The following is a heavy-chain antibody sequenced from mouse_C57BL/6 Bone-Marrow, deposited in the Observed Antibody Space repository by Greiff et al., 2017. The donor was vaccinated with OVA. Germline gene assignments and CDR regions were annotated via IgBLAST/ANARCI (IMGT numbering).Heavy chain of an antibody. Sequence: QVHVKQSGAELARPGASVKLSCKASGYTFTSYGISWVKQRTGQGLEWIGEIYPRSGNTYYNEKFKGKATLTADKSSSTAYMELRSLTSEDSAVYFCARKLYYGSSPFAYWGQGTLVTVSA. CDR2: IYPRSGNT. CDR3: ARKLYYGSSPFAY. V-gene: IGHV1-81*01. CDR1: GYTFTSYG. D-gene: IGHD1-1*01. J-gene: IGHJ3*01.